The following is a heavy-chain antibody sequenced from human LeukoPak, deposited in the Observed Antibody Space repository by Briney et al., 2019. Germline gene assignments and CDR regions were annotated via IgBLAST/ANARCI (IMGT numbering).Heavy chain of an antibody. CDR1: GFTFSSYA. Sequence: GGSLRLSCAASGFTFSSYAMHWVRQAPGKGLEWVAVISYDGSNKYYADSVKGRFTISRDNSKNTLYLQMNSLRAEDTAVYYCARSADYGDYADAFDIWGQGTMVTVSS. J-gene: IGHJ3*02. D-gene: IGHD4-17*01. V-gene: IGHV3-30-3*01. CDR2: ISYDGSNK. CDR3: ARSADYGDYADAFDI.